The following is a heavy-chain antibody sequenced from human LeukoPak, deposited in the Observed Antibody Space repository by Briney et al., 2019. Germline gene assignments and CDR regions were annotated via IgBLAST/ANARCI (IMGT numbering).Heavy chain of an antibody. J-gene: IGHJ4*02. CDR3: AKDRSGSYFDY. CDR1: GFTFSSYG. CDR2: ISYDGSNK. V-gene: IGHV3-30*18. Sequence: GGSPRLSCAASGFTFSSYGMHWVRQAPGKGLEWVAVISYDGSNKYYADSVKGRFTISRDNSKNTLYLQMNSLRAEDTAVYYCAKDRSGSYFDYWGQGTLVTVSS. D-gene: IGHD1-26*01.